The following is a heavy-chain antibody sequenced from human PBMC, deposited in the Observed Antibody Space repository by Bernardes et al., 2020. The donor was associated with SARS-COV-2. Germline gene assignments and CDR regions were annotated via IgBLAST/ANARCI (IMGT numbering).Heavy chain of an antibody. D-gene: IGHD3-10*01. CDR1: GYTFTGHY. CDR3: ARVSMIQGIIISPFDH. Sequence: ASVKVSCKASGYTFTGHYIHWVRQAPGQGLEWMGWINPNSCVTNFAQKFQGRVTMTRDTSITTAYVELRWLTFDDTAVYFCARVSMIQGIIISPFDHWGQGTLVTVSS. CDR2: INPNSCVT. J-gene: IGHJ4*02. V-gene: IGHV1-2*02.